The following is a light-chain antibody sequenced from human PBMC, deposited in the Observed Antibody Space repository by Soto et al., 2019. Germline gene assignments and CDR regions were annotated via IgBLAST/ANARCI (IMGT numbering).Light chain of an antibody. V-gene: IGKV3-15*01. CDR2: GAS. CDR3: QQYNNWPPWT. Sequence: EIVMTQSPATLSVSPGERVTLSCRASQSVSANLAWYQQKPGQAPRLLIYGASTRATGIPARFSGSGSGTEFTLTISSLQSGDFAMYYCQQYNNWPPWTFGQGTKVDIK. J-gene: IGKJ1*01. CDR1: QSVSAN.